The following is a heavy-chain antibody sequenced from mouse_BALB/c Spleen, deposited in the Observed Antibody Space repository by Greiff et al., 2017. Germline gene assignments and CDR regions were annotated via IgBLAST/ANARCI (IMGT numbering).Heavy chain of an antibody. D-gene: IGHD2-4*01. Sequence: EVNVVESGGGLVKPGGSLKLSCAASGFAFSSYDMSWVRQTPEKRLEWVAYISSGGGSTYYPDTVKGRFTISRDNAKNTLYLQMSSLKSEDTAMYYCARQGDYDVFDYWGQGTTLTVSS. J-gene: IGHJ2*01. CDR3: ARQGDYDVFDY. CDR2: ISSGGGST. V-gene: IGHV5-12-1*01. CDR1: GFAFSSYD.